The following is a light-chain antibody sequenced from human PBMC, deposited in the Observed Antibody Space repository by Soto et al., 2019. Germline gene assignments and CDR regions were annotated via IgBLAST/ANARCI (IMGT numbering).Light chain of an antibody. CDR3: MQATQYRPYT. CDR2: KVS. Sequence: DVVMTQNPLSSPVTLGQPASISCRSSESLQHRDGNTYLNWLQQRPGQPPRLLIYKVSNRCSGVTNRFSGSGAGTEFTLKISRVEAEDVGVYYCMQATQYRPYTFGQGTKLEIK. J-gene: IGKJ2*01. CDR1: ESLQHRDGNTY. V-gene: IGKV2-24*01.